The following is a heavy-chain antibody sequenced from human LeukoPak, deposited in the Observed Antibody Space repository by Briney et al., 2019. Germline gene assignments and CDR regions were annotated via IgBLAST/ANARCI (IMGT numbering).Heavy chain of an antibody. D-gene: IGHD3-3*01. J-gene: IGHJ4*02. CDR2: INPNTGDT. CDR1: GYTFLAYY. V-gene: IGHV1-2*06. CDR3: ARDLRFLEWL. Sequence: ASVNVSCKASGYTFLAYYLHWVRQAPGQGLEWMERINPNTGDTNYARKFQGRVSITRDTSINTVYMDLSRLTSDDTSMYYWARDLRFLEWLWGQGTLITVSS.